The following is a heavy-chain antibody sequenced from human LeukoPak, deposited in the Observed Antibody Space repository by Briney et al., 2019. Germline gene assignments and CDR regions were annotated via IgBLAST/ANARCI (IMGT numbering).Heavy chain of an antibody. CDR3: ARDNPPNYYDSSGPL. J-gene: IGHJ4*02. Sequence: GGSLRLSCAASGFIFSNAWMSWVRQAPGKGLEWVSYISSSGSTIYYADSVKGRFTISRDNAKNSLYLQMNSLRAEDTAVYYCARDNPPNYYDSSGPLWGQGTLVTVSS. D-gene: IGHD3-22*01. CDR1: GFIFSNAW. CDR2: ISSSGSTI. V-gene: IGHV3-48*01.